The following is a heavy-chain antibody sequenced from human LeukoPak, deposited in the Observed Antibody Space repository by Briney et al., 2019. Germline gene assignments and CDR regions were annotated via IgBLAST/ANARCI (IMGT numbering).Heavy chain of an antibody. V-gene: IGHV4-39*01. D-gene: IGHD3-10*01. CDR1: GGSISSSSYY. J-gene: IGHJ4*02. CDR3: ARLDSWGPEGRPGRCFRESDQTFDY. CDR2: IYYSGST. Sequence: SETLSLTCTVSGGSISSSSYYWGWIRQPPGKGLEWIGSIYYSGSTYYNPSLKSRVTISVDTSKNQFSLKLSSVTAADTAVYYCARLDSWGPEGRPGRCFRESDQTFDYWGQGTMVTVSS.